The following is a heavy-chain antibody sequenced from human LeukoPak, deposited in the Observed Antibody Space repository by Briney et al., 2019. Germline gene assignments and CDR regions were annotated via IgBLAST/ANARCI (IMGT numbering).Heavy chain of an antibody. Sequence: GASVKVSCKASGYTFTGYYMHWVRQAPGQGLEWMGWVTPNSGGTNYAQRFQGRVTMTRDTSISTAYMELNRLRSDDTAVYYCAAYSSGWQGDAFDIWGQGTMVTVSS. CDR2: VTPNSGGT. CDR3: AAYSSGWQGDAFDI. CDR1: GYTFTGYY. V-gene: IGHV1-2*02. D-gene: IGHD6-19*01. J-gene: IGHJ3*02.